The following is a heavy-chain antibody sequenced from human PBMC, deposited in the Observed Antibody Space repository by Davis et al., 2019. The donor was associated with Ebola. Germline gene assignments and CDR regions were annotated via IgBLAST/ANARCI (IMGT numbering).Heavy chain of an antibody. CDR1: GFTFSNYW. V-gene: IGHV3-7*03. CDR2: IKQDGSEK. J-gene: IGHJ2*01. CDR3: ARLRYGGNLNNRQIWYFDL. D-gene: IGHD4-23*01. Sequence: GESLKISCAASGFTFSNYWMSWVRQTPGKGLEWVANIKQDGSEKYYVDSVKGRFIISRDNAKNSLYLQLNGLRAEDTAVYYCARLRYGGNLNNRQIWYFDLWGRGTLVTVSS.